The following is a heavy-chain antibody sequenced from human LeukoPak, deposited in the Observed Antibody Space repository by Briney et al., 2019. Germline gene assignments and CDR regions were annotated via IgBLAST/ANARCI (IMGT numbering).Heavy chain of an antibody. D-gene: IGHD3-22*01. CDR2: IIPIFGTA. CDR3: ASRPMTTDAFDI. J-gene: IGHJ3*02. CDR1: GGTFSSYA. V-gene: IGHV1-69*13. Sequence: SVKVSCKASGGTFSSYAISWVRQAPGQGLEWMGGIIPIFGTANYAQKFQGRVTISADESTSTAYMELSSLRSEDTAVYYCASRPMTTDAFDIWGQGTMVTVSS.